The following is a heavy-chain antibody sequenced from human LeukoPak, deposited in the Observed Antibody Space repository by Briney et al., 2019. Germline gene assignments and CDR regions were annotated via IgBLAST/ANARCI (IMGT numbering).Heavy chain of an antibody. D-gene: IGHD3-3*01. Sequence: GGSLRLSCAASGFTFSSYGMHWVRQAPGKGLEWVAVIWYDGSNKYYADSVKGRFTISRDNSKNTLYLQMNSLRAEDTAVYYCARSFGVVHQFDYWGQGTLVTVSS. CDR3: ARSFGVVHQFDY. CDR2: IWYDGSNK. V-gene: IGHV3-33*01. J-gene: IGHJ4*02. CDR1: GFTFSSYG.